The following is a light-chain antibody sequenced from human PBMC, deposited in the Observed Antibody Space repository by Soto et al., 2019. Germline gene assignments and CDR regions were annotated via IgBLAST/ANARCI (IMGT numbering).Light chain of an antibody. CDR3: QEYSNGWR. V-gene: IGKV1-5*01. J-gene: IGKJ1*01. CDR2: DAY. Sequence: DIQMTQSPSILSASVGDRVTITCRASQSIRSWLAWYQQKPGKAPKLLIYDAYSLESGVPSRFSGSGSGTEFILTISSLQPDDFASFYCQEYSNGWRFGQGTKVDIK. CDR1: QSIRSW.